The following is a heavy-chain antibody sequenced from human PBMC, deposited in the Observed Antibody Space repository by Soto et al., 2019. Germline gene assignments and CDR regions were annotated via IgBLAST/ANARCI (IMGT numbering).Heavy chain of an antibody. CDR3: ARDRAYYDSSGLYFDY. V-gene: IGHV4-59*01. D-gene: IGHD3-22*01. J-gene: IGHJ4*02. Sequence: ATLSLTFTVSGVSISDYYWSWIRQPPGKGLEWIGYIYYSGSTNYNPSLKSRVTISVDTSQNRFSLNLRSVTAADTAVYYRARDRAYYDSSGLYFDYWGQGTLVTVSS. CDR1: GVSISDYY. CDR2: IYYSGST.